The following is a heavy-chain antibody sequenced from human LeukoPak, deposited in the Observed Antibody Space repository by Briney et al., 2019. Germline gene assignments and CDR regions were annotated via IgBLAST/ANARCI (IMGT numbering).Heavy chain of an antibody. V-gene: IGHV1-18*01. CDR2: ISAYNGNT. CDR3: ARVWEYSSGWYYFDY. CDR1: GYTFTSYG. Sequence: GASVKVSCKASGYTFTSYGISWVRQAPGQGLEWMGWISAYNGNTNYAQKLQGRVTMTTDTSTSTAYMELRSLRSDDTAVYYCARVWEYSSGWYYFDYWGQGTLVTVSS. J-gene: IGHJ4*02. D-gene: IGHD6-19*01.